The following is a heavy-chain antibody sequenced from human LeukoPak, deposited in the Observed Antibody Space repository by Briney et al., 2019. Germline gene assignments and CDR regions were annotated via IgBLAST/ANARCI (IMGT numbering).Heavy chain of an antibody. D-gene: IGHD6-13*01. CDR1: GGSISSSSYY. Sequence: SETLSLTCTVSGGSISSSSYYWGWIRQPPGKGLEWIGSIYYSGSTYYNPSLKSRVTISVDTSKNQFSLKLSSVTAADTAVYHCARLLGYSNTWIYYFDYWGQGTLVTVSS. J-gene: IGHJ4*02. V-gene: IGHV4-39*01. CDR2: IYYSGST. CDR3: ARLLGYSNTWIYYFDY.